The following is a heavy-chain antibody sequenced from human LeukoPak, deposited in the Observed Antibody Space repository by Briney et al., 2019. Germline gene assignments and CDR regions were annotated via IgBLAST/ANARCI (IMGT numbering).Heavy chain of an antibody. CDR2: ISGSGGRT. CDR1: GITLSNYG. D-gene: IGHD3-22*01. J-gene: IGHJ4*02. CDR3: AKRGVVIRVILVGFHKEANYFDS. Sequence: PGGSLRLSCAVSGITLSNYGMSWVRQAPGKGLEWVAGISGSGGRTNYADSVKGRFTVSRDNPKNTLYLQMNSLRAGDTAVYFCAKRGVVIRVILVGFHKEANYFDSWGQGALVTVSS. V-gene: IGHV3-23*01.